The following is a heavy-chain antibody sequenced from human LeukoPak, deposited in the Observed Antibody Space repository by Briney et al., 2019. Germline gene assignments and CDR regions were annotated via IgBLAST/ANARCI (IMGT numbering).Heavy chain of an antibody. J-gene: IGHJ4*02. CDR3: ARHAYDILTGYYSVFDY. CDR2: IYYSRST. CDR1: GGSISSYY. D-gene: IGHD3-9*01. V-gene: IGHV4-59*08. Sequence: PSETLSLTCTVSGGSISSYYWSWIRQPPGKGLEWIGYIYYSRSTNYNPSLKSRVTISVDTSKNQFSLKLSSVTAADTAVYYCARHAYDILTGYYSVFDYWGQGTLVTVSS.